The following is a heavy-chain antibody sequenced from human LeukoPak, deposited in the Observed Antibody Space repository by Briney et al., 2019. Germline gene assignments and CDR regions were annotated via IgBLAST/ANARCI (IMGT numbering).Heavy chain of an antibody. J-gene: IGHJ3*02. CDR3: ARGLLGDSSGYYLNDAFDI. D-gene: IGHD3-22*01. CDR2: IYHSGST. CDR1: GYSISSGYY. Sequence: SETLSLTCTVSGYSISSGYYWGWIRRPPGKGLEWIGSIYHSGSTYYNPSLKSRVTISVDTSKNQFSLKLSSVTAADTAVYYCARGLLGDSSGYYLNDAFDIWGQGTMVTVS. V-gene: IGHV4-38-2*02.